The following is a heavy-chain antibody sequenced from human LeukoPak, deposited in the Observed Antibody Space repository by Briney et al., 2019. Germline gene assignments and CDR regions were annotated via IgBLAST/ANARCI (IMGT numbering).Heavy chain of an antibody. V-gene: IGHV3-11*01. CDR1: GFTFSDYY. Sequence: GGSLGLSCAASGFTFSDYYMSWIRQAPGKGLEWVSYISSSGSTIYYADSVKGRFSISRDNAKNSLYLQMNSLRAEDTAVYYCARAAPRLGSGWYSHDWYWGQGTLVTVSS. CDR3: ARAAPRLGSGWYSHDWY. J-gene: IGHJ4*02. CDR2: ISSSGSTI. D-gene: IGHD6-19*01.